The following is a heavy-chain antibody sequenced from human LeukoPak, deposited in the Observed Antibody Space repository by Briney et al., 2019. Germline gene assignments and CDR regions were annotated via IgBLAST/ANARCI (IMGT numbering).Heavy chain of an antibody. J-gene: IGHJ4*02. CDR2: IIPILGIA. D-gene: IGHD5-18*01. CDR1: GGTFSSYT. V-gene: IGHV1-69*04. CDR3: ARDPPPRGYSYGYGYEDY. Sequence: SVKVSCKASGGTFSSYTISWVRQAPGQGLEWMGRIIPILGIANYAQRFQGRVTITADKSTSTAYMELSSLRSEDTAVYYCARDPPPRGYSYGYGYEDYWGQGTLVTVSS.